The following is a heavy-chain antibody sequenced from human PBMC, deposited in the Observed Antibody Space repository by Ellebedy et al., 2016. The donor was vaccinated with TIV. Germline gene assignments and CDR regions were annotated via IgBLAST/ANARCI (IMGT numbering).Heavy chain of an antibody. J-gene: IGHJ4*02. Sequence: GESLKISCTVPIFSFSGYAMTWVRQAPGKGLECVSVIYSGGTTYYTDSVRGRFTVSRDGSKNTLYLQMNSLRAEDTAVSYCARDPPADRTSTWGWGQGTLVTVSS. V-gene: IGHV3-66*01. D-gene: IGHD2-15*01. CDR1: IFSFSGYA. CDR2: IYSGGTT. CDR3: ARDPPADRTSTWG.